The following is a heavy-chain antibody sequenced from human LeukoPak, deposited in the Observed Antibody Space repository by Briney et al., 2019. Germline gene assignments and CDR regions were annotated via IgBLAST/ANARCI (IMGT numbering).Heavy chain of an antibody. V-gene: IGHV4-4*07. D-gene: IGHD2-15*01. J-gene: IGHJ4*02. Sequence: PSETLSLTCTVSGGSIRSYYWSWIRQPAGKGLEWIGRDYTSGSTNYNPSLKSRVTMSVDTSKNQFSLKLSSVTAADTAVYFCAGGLRCCSGGNCYPHFDYWGQGTLVTVPS. CDR1: GGSIRSYY. CDR2: DYTSGST. CDR3: AGGLRCCSGGNCYPHFDY.